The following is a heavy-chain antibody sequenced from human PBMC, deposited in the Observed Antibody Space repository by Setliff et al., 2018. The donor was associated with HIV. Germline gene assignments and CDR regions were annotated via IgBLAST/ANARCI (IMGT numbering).Heavy chain of an antibody. V-gene: IGHV1-2*02. CDR3: ARRVPPIPSGDLDY. J-gene: IGHJ4*02. CDR2: INPNSSDT. Sequence: ASVKVSCKASGYTFTDYYIHWVRQAPGQGLEWMGWINPNSSDTNYAQKFQGRVTMTRDTSISTAYIDLSRLRSDDTAVYYCARRVPPIPSGDLDYWGQGTLVTVS. D-gene: IGHD4-17*01. CDR1: GYTFTDYY.